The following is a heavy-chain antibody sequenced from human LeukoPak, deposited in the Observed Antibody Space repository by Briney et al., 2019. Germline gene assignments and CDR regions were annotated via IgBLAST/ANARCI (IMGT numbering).Heavy chain of an antibody. V-gene: IGHV3-21*01. D-gene: IGHD6-19*01. Sequence: PGGSLRLSCAASGFTFSSYSMNWVRQAPGKGLEWVSSISSSSSYIYYADSVKGRFTISRGNAKNSLYLQMNSLRAEDTAVYYCARDWQWLGEYYFDYWGQGTLVTVSS. J-gene: IGHJ4*02. CDR3: ARDWQWLGEYYFDY. CDR1: GFTFSSYS. CDR2: ISSSSSYI.